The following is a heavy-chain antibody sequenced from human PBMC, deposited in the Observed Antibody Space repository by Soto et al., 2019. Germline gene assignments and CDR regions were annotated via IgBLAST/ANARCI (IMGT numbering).Heavy chain of an antibody. Sequence: QVQLVESGGGVVQPGRSLRLSCAASGFTFSSYGMHWVRQAPGKGLEWVAVIWYDGSNKYYADSVKGRFTISRDNSKNTLHLQMNSLRAEDPAVYYCARDKGRSWYPNWFDPWGQGTLVTVSS. D-gene: IGHD6-13*01. CDR1: GFTFSSYG. J-gene: IGHJ5*02. CDR2: IWYDGSNK. V-gene: IGHV3-33*01. CDR3: ARDKGRSWYPNWFDP.